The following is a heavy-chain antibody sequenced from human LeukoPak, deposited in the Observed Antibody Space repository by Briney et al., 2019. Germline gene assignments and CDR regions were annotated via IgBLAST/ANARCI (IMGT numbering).Heavy chain of an antibody. J-gene: IGHJ4*02. CDR1: GFTFSSYG. V-gene: IGHV3-30*02. CDR3: ARVSGSGSYYGYFDY. Sequence: GGSLRLSCAASGFTFSSYGMHWVRQAPGKGLEWVAFIPYDATYKSYSDSVKGRFTISRDNAKNSLYLQMNSLRAEDTALYHCARVSGSGSYYGYFDYWGQGTLVTVSS. D-gene: IGHD3-10*01. CDR2: IPYDATYK.